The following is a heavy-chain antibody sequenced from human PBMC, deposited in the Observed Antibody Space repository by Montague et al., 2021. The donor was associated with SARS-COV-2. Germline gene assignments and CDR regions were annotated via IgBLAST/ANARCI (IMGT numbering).Heavy chain of an antibody. Sequence: SLRLSCAASGFTFSSYAMSWVRQAPGKGLEWVSVIYSGGSSTYYADSVKGRFTISRDNSKNTLYLQMNSLRAEDTAVYYCAKVKHVYYDFWSGYRGGYFDYGGQGTLGTVSS. CDR2: IYSGGSST. CDR1: GFTFSSYA. J-gene: IGHJ4*02. V-gene: IGHV3-23*03. CDR3: AKVKHVYYDFWSGYRGGYFDY. D-gene: IGHD3-3*01.